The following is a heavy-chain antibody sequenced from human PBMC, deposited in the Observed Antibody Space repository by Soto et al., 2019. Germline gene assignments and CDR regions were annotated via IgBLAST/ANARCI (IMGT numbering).Heavy chain of an antibody. CDR2: IKQDGSEK. Sequence: GGSLRLSCAASAFTFSSYWMSWVRQAPGKGLEWVANIKQDGSEKYYEDSVKGRFTISRDNAKNSLYLQMNSLRAEDTAVYYRARDLFEAARRGEYAFDIWGQGTMVTVSS. J-gene: IGHJ3*02. CDR3: ARDLFEAARRGEYAFDI. D-gene: IGHD3-16*01. CDR1: AFTFSSYW. V-gene: IGHV3-7*03.